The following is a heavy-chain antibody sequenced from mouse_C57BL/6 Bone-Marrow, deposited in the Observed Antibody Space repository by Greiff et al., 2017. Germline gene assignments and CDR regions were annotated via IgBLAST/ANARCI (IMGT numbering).Heavy chain of an antibody. Sequence: EVHLVEPGGGLVQPGGSLKLSCAASGFTFSDYYMYWVRQTPEKRLEWVAYISNGGGSTYYPDTVKGRFTISRDNAKNTLYLQMSRLKSEDTAMYYCARQRGLYYYGSSYDYYAMDYWGQGTSVTVSS. CDR2: ISNGGGST. J-gene: IGHJ4*01. CDR3: ARQRGLYYYGSSYDYYAMDY. D-gene: IGHD1-1*01. V-gene: IGHV5-12*01. CDR1: GFTFSDYY.